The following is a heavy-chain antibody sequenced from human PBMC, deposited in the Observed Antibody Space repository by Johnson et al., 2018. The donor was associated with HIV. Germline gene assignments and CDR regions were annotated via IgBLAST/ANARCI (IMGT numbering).Heavy chain of an antibody. Sequence: QVQLVESGGGVVQPVRSLRLSCAASGFTFSSYGMHWVRQAPGKGLEWVAVIWYDGNNKYYADSVKGRFTISRDNSKNTLYLQMNSLRAEDTAVYYCAKGPNGQLDDAFHIWGQGTMVTVSS. D-gene: IGHD6-6*01. CDR3: AKGPNGQLDDAFHI. V-gene: IGHV3-33*06. CDR1: GFTFSSYG. CDR2: IWYDGNNK. J-gene: IGHJ3*02.